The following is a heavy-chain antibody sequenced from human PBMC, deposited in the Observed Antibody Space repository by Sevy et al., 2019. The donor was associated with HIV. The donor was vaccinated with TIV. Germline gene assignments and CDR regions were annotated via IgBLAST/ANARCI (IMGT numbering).Heavy chain of an antibody. CDR3: ARLFACSCYYTPTYYFDS. V-gene: IGHV5-51*01. CDR1: GYTFTRYW. Sequence: GESLKISCKASGYTFTRYWIGWVRQMPGKGLEWMCIIYPGDSTTGYSPSFQGQVTSSADKSLSTAYLKWSSLKASDTAMFYCARLFACSCYYTPTYYFDSWGQGTLVTVSS. D-gene: IGHD3-22*01. J-gene: IGHJ4*02. CDR2: IYPGDSTT.